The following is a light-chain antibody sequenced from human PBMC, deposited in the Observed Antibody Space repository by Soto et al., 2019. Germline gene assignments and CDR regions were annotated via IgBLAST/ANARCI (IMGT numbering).Light chain of an antibody. J-gene: IGKJ2*01. Sequence: EIVLTQSPGTLSLSPGERATLSCRASQSVSSTYIAWYQQNPGQAPRLLIYGASSRATGIPDRFSGSGSGRGFTLTMSRGEREGGGVGWWEGGGGGGGVTFGQGTKVEIK. V-gene: IGKV3-20*01. CDR2: GAS. CDR3: EGGGGGGGVT. CDR1: QSVSSTY.